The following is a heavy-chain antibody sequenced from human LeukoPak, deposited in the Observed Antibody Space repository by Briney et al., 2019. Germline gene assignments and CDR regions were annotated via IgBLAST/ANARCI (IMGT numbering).Heavy chain of an antibody. V-gene: IGHV1-18*01. D-gene: IGHD5-24*01. J-gene: IGHJ4*02. Sequence: ASVKVSCKASGYTFTSYGISWVRQAPGQGLEWMGWISAYNGNTNYAQKLQGRVTMTTDTSTSTAYMELRRLRSDDTAIYYCARDRSNYGHKQGVGYWGQGTLVTVSS. CDR1: GYTFTSYG. CDR3: ARDRSNYGHKQGVGY. CDR2: ISAYNGNT.